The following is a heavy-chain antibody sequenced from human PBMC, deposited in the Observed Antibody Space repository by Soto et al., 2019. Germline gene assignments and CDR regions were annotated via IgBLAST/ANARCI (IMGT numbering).Heavy chain of an antibody. CDR2: IGGSGGST. J-gene: IGHJ6*04. Sequence: EVQLLESGGGLVQPGGSLRLSCAASGFTFSSYAMSWVRQAPGKGLEWVSAIGGSGGSTYYADSVKGRFTISRDNSKNTLYLQMNSLRAEDTAVYYCAKDWYCSSTSCYGGLGPPMHWGKGTTVTVSS. CDR3: AKDWYCSSTSCYGGLGPPMH. D-gene: IGHD2-2*01. CDR1: GFTFSSYA. V-gene: IGHV3-23*01.